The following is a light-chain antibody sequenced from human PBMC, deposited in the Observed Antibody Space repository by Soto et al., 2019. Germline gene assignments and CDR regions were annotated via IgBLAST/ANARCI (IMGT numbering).Light chain of an antibody. J-gene: IGLJ1*01. V-gene: IGLV2-14*03. CDR3: SSYTTTSTQV. Sequence: QSALTQPASVSGSPGQSITISCTETSSDIGSFNYVSWYQHHPGTAPKLIIYGVSNRPSGVSNRFSGSKSGNTASLTISGLQAEDEADYYCSSYTTTSTQVFGTGTKVTVL. CDR1: SSDIGSFNY. CDR2: GVS.